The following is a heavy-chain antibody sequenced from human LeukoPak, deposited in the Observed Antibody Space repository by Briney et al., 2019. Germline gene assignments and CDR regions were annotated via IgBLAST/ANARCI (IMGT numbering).Heavy chain of an antibody. Sequence: SETLSLTCAVDGGSFSGYYWSWIRQPPGKGLEWIGEINHSGSTNYNPSLKSRVTISVDTSKNQFSLKLSSVTAADTAVYYCARGGGYRTYYDILTGYCFDYWGQGTLVTVSS. D-gene: IGHD3-9*01. CDR2: INHSGST. J-gene: IGHJ4*02. CDR1: GGSFSGYY. V-gene: IGHV4-34*01. CDR3: ARGGGYRTYYDILTGYCFDY.